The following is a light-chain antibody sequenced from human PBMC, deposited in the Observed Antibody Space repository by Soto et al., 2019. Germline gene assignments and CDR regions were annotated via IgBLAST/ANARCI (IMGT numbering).Light chain of an antibody. Sequence: DVQMTQSPSSLSASVGDRATITCQASQDIRKCLNWYQQTPGKAPRLLIHDASSLQSGVPSRLSGSGSGTEFTLTISSLQPDDFATYFCQQHQSYWSFGQGTKVDI. V-gene: IGKV1-5*01. J-gene: IGKJ1*01. CDR1: QDIRKC. CDR2: DAS. CDR3: QQHQSYWS.